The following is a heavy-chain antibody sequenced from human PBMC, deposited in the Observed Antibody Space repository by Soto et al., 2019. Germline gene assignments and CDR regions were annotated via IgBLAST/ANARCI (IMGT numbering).Heavy chain of an antibody. Sequence: QLQLQVSGPGLVKPSETLSLTCTISGDSITGGKFYWGWIRQTPAKGLVWIGTFYFESTKDYKPSFKVRVTFSVDAPKKQLSLRLKSVTVADTGVYACAGSPDETTQDLRWFRFDPWCQGILVIVSS. J-gene: IGHJ5*02. D-gene: IGHD2-15*01. CDR1: GDSITGGKFY. CDR2: FYFESTK. CDR3: AGSPDETTQDLRWFRFDP. V-gene: IGHV4-39*01.